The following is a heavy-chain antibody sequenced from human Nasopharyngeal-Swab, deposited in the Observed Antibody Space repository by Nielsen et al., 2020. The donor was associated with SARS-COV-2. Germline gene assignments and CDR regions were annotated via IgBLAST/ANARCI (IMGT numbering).Heavy chain of an antibody. D-gene: IGHD4-11*01. CDR3: ARDTDFDY. V-gene: IGHV3-74*01. CDR1: GFTISGYW. Sequence: GESLKISCAASGFTISGYWMHWVRHVPGKGLVWVSRINSDGTITSYADSVRGRFTTSRDNAKNTLYLQMNSLGVEDTGVYHCARDTDFDYWGQGTPVTVSS. J-gene: IGHJ4*02. CDR2: INSDGTIT.